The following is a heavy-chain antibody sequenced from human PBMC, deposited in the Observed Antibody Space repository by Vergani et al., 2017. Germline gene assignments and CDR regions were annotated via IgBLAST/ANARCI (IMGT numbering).Heavy chain of an antibody. Sequence: QMQLVQSGPEVKKPGTSVKVSCKASGFTFTSSAMQWVRQARGQRLEWIGWIVVGSGNTNYAQKLQGRVTMTTDTSTSTAYMELRSLRSDDTAVYYCARDCSIVVVPTCLDYWGQGTLVTVAS. V-gene: IGHV1-58*02. CDR2: IVVGSGNT. CDR1: GFTFTSSA. CDR3: ARDCSIVVVPTCLDY. D-gene: IGHD2-2*01. J-gene: IGHJ4*02.